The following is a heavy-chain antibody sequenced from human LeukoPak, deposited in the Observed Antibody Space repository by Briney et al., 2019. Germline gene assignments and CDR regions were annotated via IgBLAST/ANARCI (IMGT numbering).Heavy chain of an antibody. CDR2: FKNKTDGRTR. Sequence: GGSLRLSCGVCGYTLRIACMRGARRAPGRGRVWVCRFKNKTDGRTRDYAAAVKRRLTISREDSKNTLYLPMNSLKTDDTAVYSCTTDLRIGLVVVVAATFDYGGQGHVVPVTS. J-gene: IGHJ4*02. V-gene: IGHV3-15*01. D-gene: IGHD2-15*01. CDR3: TTDLRIGLVVVVAATFDY. CDR1: GYTLRIAC.